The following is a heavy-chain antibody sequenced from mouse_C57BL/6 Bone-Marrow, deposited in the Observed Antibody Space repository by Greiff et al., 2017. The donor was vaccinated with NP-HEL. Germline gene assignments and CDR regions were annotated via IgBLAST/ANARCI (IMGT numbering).Heavy chain of an antibody. CDR2: IDPENGDT. Sequence: EVQLQQSGAELVRPGASVKLSCTASGFNITDDYMHWVKQRPEQGLEWIGWIDPENGDTEYASKFQGKATITADTSSNTAYLQLSSLTSEDTAVYYCTSGSSPFAYWGQGTLVTVTA. CDR3: TSGSSPFAY. CDR1: GFNITDDY. V-gene: IGHV14-4*01. J-gene: IGHJ3*01. D-gene: IGHD1-1*01.